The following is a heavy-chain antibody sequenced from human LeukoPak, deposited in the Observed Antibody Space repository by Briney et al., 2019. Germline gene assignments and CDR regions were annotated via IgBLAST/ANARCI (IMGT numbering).Heavy chain of an antibody. CDR1: GFSVSSNY. Sequence: GGSLRLSCAASGFSVSSNYMSWVRQAPGKVREWVSVIYGGGTTNYADSVKGRFTISRDNSKNTLDLQMNSLRAEDTAVYYCARGGRFDIFVPGEAGFDYWGQGTLVTVSS. CDR3: ARGGRFDIFVPGEAGFDY. V-gene: IGHV3-53*01. CDR2: IYGGGTT. D-gene: IGHD3-10*02. J-gene: IGHJ4*02.